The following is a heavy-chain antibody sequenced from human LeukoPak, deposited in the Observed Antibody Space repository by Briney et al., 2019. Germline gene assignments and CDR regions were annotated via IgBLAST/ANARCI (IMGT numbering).Heavy chain of an antibody. CDR1: GFTFTNYP. Sequence: GGSLRLSCAVSGFTFTNYPISWVRQAPGEGLEWVSTIFTSGDTTDYADPVKGRFTISRDNSKNTLYLQMNSLRAEDTAVYHCALDISGAFPNWFDPCGEGDLVTVSS. J-gene: IGHJ5*02. D-gene: IGHD3-22*01. CDR2: IFTSGDTT. V-gene: IGHV3-23*01. CDR3: ALDISGAFPNWFDP.